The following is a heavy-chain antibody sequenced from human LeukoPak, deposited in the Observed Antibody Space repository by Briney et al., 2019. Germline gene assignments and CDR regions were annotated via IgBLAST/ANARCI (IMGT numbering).Heavy chain of an antibody. CDR1: GDTFSTNA. V-gene: IGHV1-69*05. CDR2: LIPILGTT. CDR3: ARGGGPYESTGFFAGPFDY. D-gene: IGHD6-19*01. J-gene: IGHJ4*02. Sequence: GSSVKVSCKASGDTFSTNAISWVRQAPGQGLEWMGGLIPILGTTHYAQKLQGRVTITTDESTSTAYMVLSSLRSDDTAVYYCARGGGPYESTGFFAGPFDYWSQGTLVTVSS.